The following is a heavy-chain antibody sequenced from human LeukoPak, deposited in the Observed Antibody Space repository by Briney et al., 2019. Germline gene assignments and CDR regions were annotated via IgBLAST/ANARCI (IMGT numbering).Heavy chain of an antibody. CDR1: GFTFSSYA. CDR3: AKRFHSSGWYPCDY. D-gene: IGHD6-19*01. CDR2: ISGSGGST. V-gene: IGHV3-23*01. Sequence: GGSLRLSCAASGFTFSSYAMSWVRHAPGKGLEWVSAISGSGGSTYYADSVKGRFTISRDNSKNTLYLQMNSLRAEDTAVYYCAKRFHSSGWYPCDYWGQGTLVTVSS. J-gene: IGHJ4*02.